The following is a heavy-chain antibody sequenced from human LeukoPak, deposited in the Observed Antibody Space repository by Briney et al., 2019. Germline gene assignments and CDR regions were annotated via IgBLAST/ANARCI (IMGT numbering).Heavy chain of an antibody. D-gene: IGHD3-22*01. CDR3: AKGNYYDSSGSFYFDY. V-gene: IGHV3-23*01. J-gene: IGHJ4*02. CDR1: GFTFSSYA. CDR2: ISGSGDNT. Sequence: GGSLRLSCAASGFTFSSYAMSWVCQAPGKGLEWVSGISGSGDNTYYADSVKGRFTISRDNSKNTLYVQVNSLGTEDTAAYYCAKGNYYDSSGSFYFDYWGQGTLVTVSS.